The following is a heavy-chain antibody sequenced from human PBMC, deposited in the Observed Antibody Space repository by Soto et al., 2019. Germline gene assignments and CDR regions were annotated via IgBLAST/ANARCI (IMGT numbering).Heavy chain of an antibody. J-gene: IGHJ6*02. CDR3: ARDRHTYYYYYGMDV. CDR1: GFTFSSYW. Sequence: EVQLVASGGGLVQPGRSLRLSCAASGFTFSSYWMSWVRQAPGKGLEWVANIKQDGSEKYYVDSVKGRFTISRDNAKNSLYLQMNSLRAEDTAVYYCARDRHTYYYYYGMDVWGQGTTVTVSS. CDR2: IKQDGSEK. V-gene: IGHV3-7*03.